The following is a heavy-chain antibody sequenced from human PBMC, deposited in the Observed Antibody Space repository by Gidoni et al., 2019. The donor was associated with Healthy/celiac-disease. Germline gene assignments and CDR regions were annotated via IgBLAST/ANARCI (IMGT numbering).Heavy chain of an antibody. V-gene: IGHV3-30*18. CDR2: ISYDGSNK. CDR3: AKDKDWQWLAPRYYFDY. D-gene: IGHD6-19*01. Sequence: QVQLVESGGGVVQPGRSLRLSCAASGFTFSSYGMHWVRQAPGQGREWVAVISYDGSNKDYADSVKGRFTISRDNSKNTLYLQMNSLRAEDTAVYYCAKDKDWQWLAPRYYFDYWGQGTLVTVSS. J-gene: IGHJ4*02. CDR1: GFTFSSYG.